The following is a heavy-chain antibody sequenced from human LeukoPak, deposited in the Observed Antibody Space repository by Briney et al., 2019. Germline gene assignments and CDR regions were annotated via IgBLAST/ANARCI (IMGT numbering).Heavy chain of an antibody. D-gene: IGHD5-18*01. CDR3: ARLDTAMRRTLDY. CDR1: GGSIISYY. Sequence: SETLSLTCTVSGGSIISYYWSWIRQPPGKGLEWIAYIHSSGSTNYNPSLKSRVTISVDTSKNHFSLKLSSVTAADTAVYYCARLDTAMRRTLDYWGQGTLVTVSS. V-gene: IGHV4-59*12. J-gene: IGHJ4*02. CDR2: IHSSGST.